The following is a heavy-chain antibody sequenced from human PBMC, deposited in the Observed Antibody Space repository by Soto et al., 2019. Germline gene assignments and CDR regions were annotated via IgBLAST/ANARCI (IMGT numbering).Heavy chain of an antibody. V-gene: IGHV4-59*01. CDR2: IYYSGST. Sequence: QAQLQESGPGLVKPSETLSLTCTVSGGSISSYYWSWIRQPPGKGLEWIGYIYYSGSTNYNPSLKSRVTISVDTSKNQFSLKLSSVTAADTAVYYCARDGCSGGSCYGSWFDPWGQGTLVTVSS. CDR1: GGSISSYY. CDR3: ARDGCSGGSCYGSWFDP. D-gene: IGHD2-15*01. J-gene: IGHJ5*02.